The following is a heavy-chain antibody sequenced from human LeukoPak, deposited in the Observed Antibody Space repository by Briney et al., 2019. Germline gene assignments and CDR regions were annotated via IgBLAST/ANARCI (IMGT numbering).Heavy chain of an antibody. D-gene: IGHD2-15*01. V-gene: IGHV4-4*09. J-gene: IGHJ4*02. CDR1: GGSISSSY. Sequence: SETLSLTCTVSGGSISSSYWSWIRQPPGKGLEWIGYIYTNRGTNYNPSLKSRVTILVDTSKNQFSLNLSSVTAADTAVYYCARRRSGGRDFDYWGRGTLVTVSS. CDR2: IYTNRGT. CDR3: ARRRSGGRDFDY.